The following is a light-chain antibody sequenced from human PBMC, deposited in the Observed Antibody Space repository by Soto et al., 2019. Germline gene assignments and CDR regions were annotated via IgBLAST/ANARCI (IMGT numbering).Light chain of an antibody. J-gene: IGLJ1*01. CDR1: NNDVGGYTY. CDR3: SSYTSNTTPV. Sequence: QSVLTQPPSASGSPGQSVTISCTVTNNDVGGYTYVSWYQQLPGKAPKLMIYEVSKRPSGVSNRFSGSKSGNTASLTISGLQAEDEADYYCSSYTSNTTPVFGTGTKVTVL. V-gene: IGLV2-14*01. CDR2: EVS.